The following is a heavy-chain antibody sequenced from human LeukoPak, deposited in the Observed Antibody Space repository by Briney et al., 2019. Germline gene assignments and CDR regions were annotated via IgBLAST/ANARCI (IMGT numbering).Heavy chain of an antibody. Sequence: LRLSCAASGFTFSSYAMTWVRQHPGKGLEWIGYIYYSGSTYYNPSLKSRVTISVDTSKNQFSLKLSSVTAADTAVYYCARVMITFGGVRVGYYGMDVWGQGTTVTVSS. CDR1: GFTFSSYA. CDR3: ARVMITFGGVRVGYYGMDV. D-gene: IGHD3-16*01. V-gene: IGHV4-31*02. J-gene: IGHJ6*02. CDR2: IYYSGST.